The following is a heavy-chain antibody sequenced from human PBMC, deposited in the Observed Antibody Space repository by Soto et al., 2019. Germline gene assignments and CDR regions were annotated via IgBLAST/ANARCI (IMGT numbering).Heavy chain of an antibody. CDR2: ISSSSSYI. V-gene: IGHV3-21*01. CDR3: ARDHLSNAFDI. CDR1: GFTFSSYS. J-gene: IGHJ3*02. Sequence: EVQLVESGGGLVKPGGSLRLSCAASGFTFSSYSMNWVRQAPGKGLEWVSSISSSSSYIFYADSVKGRLTISRDNAKNSLYLQMNSLRAEDTAVYYCARDHLSNAFDIWGQGTMVTVSS.